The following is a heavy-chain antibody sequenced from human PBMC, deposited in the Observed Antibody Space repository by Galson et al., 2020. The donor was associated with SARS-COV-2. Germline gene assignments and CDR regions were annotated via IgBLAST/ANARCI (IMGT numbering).Heavy chain of an antibody. CDR2: IYYSGST. V-gene: IGHV4-31*03. CDR3: ARLVGGYGVDY. J-gene: IGHJ4*02. D-gene: IGHD5-12*01. CDR1: GGSISSGGYY. Sequence: SETLSLTCTVSGGSISSGGYYWSWIRQHPGKGLEWIGYIYYSGSTYYNPSLKSRVTISVDTSKNQFSLKLSSVTAADTAVYYCARLVGGYGVDYWGQGTLVTVSS.